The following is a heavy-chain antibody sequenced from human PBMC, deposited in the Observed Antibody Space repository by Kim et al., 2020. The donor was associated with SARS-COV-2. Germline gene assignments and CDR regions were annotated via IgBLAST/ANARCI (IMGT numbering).Heavy chain of an antibody. Sequence: SETLSLTCTVSGGSIRTSNNYWGWIRQPPGKGLEWIGSIYYSGSTYYSPSLKSRVTISVDTSKNQFSLKLSSVTAADTAVYYCARHLNGLQGPDYWGQGTLVTVSS. J-gene: IGHJ4*02. D-gene: IGHD2-8*01. CDR3: ARHLNGLQGPDY. CDR1: GGSIRTSNNY. V-gene: IGHV4-39*01. CDR2: IYYSGST.